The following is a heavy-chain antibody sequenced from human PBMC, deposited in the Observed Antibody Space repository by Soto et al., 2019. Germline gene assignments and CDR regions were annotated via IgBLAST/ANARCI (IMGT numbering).Heavy chain of an antibody. CDR1: GFTFSSHG. D-gene: IGHD3-3*01. J-gene: IGHJ5*02. CDR2: ITNDGSNK. CDR3: AKGGSSARFLEWPKFDP. Sequence: PGGSLRLSCAASGFTFSSHGMHWVRHAPGKGLEWEAGITNDGSNKAYADSVKGRFTISRDNSKNTLYLQMNSLRAEDTAVYYCAKGGSSARFLEWPKFDPWGQGTLVTVSS. V-gene: IGHV3-30*18.